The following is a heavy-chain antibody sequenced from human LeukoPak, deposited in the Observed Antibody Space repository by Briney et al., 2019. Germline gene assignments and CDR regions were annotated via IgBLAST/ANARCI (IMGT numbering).Heavy chain of an antibody. V-gene: IGHV1-18*01. CDR2: ISVNNGNA. Sequence: ASVKVSCKASGYTFTSSGISWVRQAPGQGLEWMGWISVNNGNAKYAQKFQGRVTMTTDTSTTTAYMELRSLRSDDTAVYFCARPRNYHDNGGYYNWFDSWGQGTLVTVSS. CDR3: ARPRNYHDNGGYYNWFDS. CDR1: GYTFTSSG. D-gene: IGHD3-22*01. J-gene: IGHJ5*01.